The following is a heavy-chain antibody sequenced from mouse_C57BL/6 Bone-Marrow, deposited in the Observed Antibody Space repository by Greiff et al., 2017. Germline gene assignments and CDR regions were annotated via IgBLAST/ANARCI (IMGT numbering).Heavy chain of an antibody. CDR2: ISYSGST. CDR1: GYSITSGYD. Sequence: VQLKESGPGMVKPSQSLSLTCTVTGYSITSGYDWHWIRHFPGNKLEWMGYISYSGSTNYNPSLKSRISITHDTSKNHFFLKLNSVTTEDTATYYCAREHYGSTYWYFDVWGTGTTVTVSS. J-gene: IGHJ1*03. D-gene: IGHD1-1*01. V-gene: IGHV3-1*01. CDR3: AREHYGSTYWYFDV.